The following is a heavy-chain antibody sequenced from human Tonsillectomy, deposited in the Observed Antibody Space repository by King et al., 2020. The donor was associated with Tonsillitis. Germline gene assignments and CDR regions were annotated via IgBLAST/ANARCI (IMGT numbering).Heavy chain of an antibody. CDR2: INHSGIT. CDR1: GYSISTGYF. CDR3: AREVPPGRTDY. Sequence: QLQESGPGLVKASETLSLTCSVSGYSISTGYFWGWVRQPPGKGPEWIGSINHSGITYYNPSLKSRLTISVDTSKNQFSLKLTSVTAADTAVYYCAREVPPGRTDYWGQGSLVTVSS. D-gene: IGHD3-10*01. J-gene: IGHJ4*02. V-gene: IGHV4-38-2*02.